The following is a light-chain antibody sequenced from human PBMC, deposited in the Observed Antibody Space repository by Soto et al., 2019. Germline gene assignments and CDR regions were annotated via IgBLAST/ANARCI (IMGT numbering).Light chain of an antibody. CDR1: QSVSSN. CDR2: GAS. CDR3: QQSYSTPIT. J-gene: IGKJ5*01. V-gene: IGKV3-15*01. Sequence: EIVMTQSPDTLSVSPGERASLSCRASQSVSSNLAWYQQNPGQAPRLLIYGASARATGTPARFSGSGSGTDFTLTISSLQPEDFATYYCQQSYSTPITFGQGTRLEIK.